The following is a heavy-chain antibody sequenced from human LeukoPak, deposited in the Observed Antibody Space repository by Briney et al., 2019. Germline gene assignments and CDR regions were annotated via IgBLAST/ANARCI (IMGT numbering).Heavy chain of an antibody. Sequence: PGRSLRLSCAASGFTFDDYAMHWVRQAPGKGLEWVSGISWNSGSIGYADSVKGRFTISRDNAKNSLYLQMNSLRAEGTALYYCAKSYYYGSGSYHPGAFDIWGQGTMVTVSS. D-gene: IGHD3-10*01. CDR1: GFTFDDYA. CDR2: ISWNSGSI. V-gene: IGHV3-9*01. CDR3: AKSYYYGSGSYHPGAFDI. J-gene: IGHJ3*02.